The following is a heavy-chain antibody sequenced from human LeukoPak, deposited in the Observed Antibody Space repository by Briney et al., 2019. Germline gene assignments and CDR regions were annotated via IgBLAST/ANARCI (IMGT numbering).Heavy chain of an antibody. CDR2: IYYSGST. CDR3: ARDRSHYFNWFDP. Sequence: SETLSLTCTVSGGSISSYYWSWIRQPPGKGLEWIGYIYYSGSTNYNPSLKSRVTISVDTSKNQFSLKLSSVTAADPAVYYCARDRSHYFNWFDPWGQGTLVTVSS. J-gene: IGHJ5*02. D-gene: IGHD2/OR15-2a*01. V-gene: IGHV4-59*01. CDR1: GGSISSYY.